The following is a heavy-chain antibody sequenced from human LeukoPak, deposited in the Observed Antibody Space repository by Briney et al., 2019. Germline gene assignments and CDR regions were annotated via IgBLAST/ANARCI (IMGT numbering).Heavy chain of an antibody. CDR1: GFTFSSYD. CDR3: TRAPPGSGWLIDY. Sequence: GGSLRLSCAASGFTFSSYDMLWVRQATGKGLEWVSAISTAGDTYYAGSVKGRFTVSRENANNSFYLQMNSLRAGDTAVYFCTRAPPGSGWLIDYWGQGNLFTVSS. V-gene: IGHV3-13*04. D-gene: IGHD6-19*01. CDR2: ISTAGDT. J-gene: IGHJ4*02.